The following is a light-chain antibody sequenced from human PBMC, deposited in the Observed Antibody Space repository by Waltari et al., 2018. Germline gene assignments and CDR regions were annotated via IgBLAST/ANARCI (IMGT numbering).Light chain of an antibody. CDR1: QSVGSN. J-gene: IGKJ5*01. Sequence: EIVMTQSPVTLSVSPGERATLSCRASQSVGSNLVWYQHKPGQAPRLLIYGASTRATGIPDRFSGSGSGTEFTLTISSLQSEDFAVYYCQQYNNWPAITFGQGTRLEIK. CDR3: QQYNNWPAIT. CDR2: GAS. V-gene: IGKV3D-15*01.